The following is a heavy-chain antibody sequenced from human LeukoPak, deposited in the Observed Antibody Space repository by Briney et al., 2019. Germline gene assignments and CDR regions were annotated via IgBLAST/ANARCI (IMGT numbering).Heavy chain of an antibody. CDR2: IYTSGST. CDR3: ARVLIAARHFDY. Sequence: SQTLSLTCTVSGGSISSGSYYWSWIRQPAGKGLEWIGRIYTSGSTNYNPSLKSRVTISVDTSKNQFSLKLSSVTAADTAVYYCARVLIAARHFDYWGQGTLVTVSS. J-gene: IGHJ4*02. CDR1: GGSISSGSYY. V-gene: IGHV4-61*02. D-gene: IGHD6-6*01.